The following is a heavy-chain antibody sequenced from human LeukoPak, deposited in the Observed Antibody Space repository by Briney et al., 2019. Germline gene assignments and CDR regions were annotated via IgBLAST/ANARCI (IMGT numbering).Heavy chain of an antibody. D-gene: IGHD1-26*01. V-gene: IGHV3-53*01. J-gene: IGHJ1*01. CDR2: IFNGGST. CDR1: GFAVSSNH. Sequence: GGSLRLSCAASGFAVSSNHMNWVRQALGKGLEWVSVIFNGGSTCYADSVKGRFTISRDNSKNTLYLQMNSLRAEDTAVYYCATSIVGLTYDEHFQHWGQGTLVTVSS. CDR3: ATSIVGLTYDEHFQH.